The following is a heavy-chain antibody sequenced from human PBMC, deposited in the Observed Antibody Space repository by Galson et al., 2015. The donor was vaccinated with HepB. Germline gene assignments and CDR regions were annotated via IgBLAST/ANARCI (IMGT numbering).Heavy chain of an antibody. D-gene: IGHD3-10*01. CDR2: ISGSDDST. V-gene: IGHV3-23*01. CDR3: AKVQATTVRGLIDF. Sequence: SLRLSCAASGFAFSRYAMSWVRQAPGKGLEWVSAISGSDDSTYFADSGKGRFSIFRDNSKNTLYLQMTSLRVEDTAVYYCAKVQATTVRGLIDFWGQGTLVTVSS. J-gene: IGHJ4*02. CDR1: GFAFSRYA.